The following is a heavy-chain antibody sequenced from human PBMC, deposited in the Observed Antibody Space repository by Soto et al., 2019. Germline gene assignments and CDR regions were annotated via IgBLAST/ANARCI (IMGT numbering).Heavy chain of an antibody. V-gene: IGHV3-30*18. CDR2: ISYDGSNK. D-gene: IGHD3-22*01. J-gene: IGHJ3*02. CDR3: AKGGYYDSSAAKGGGSAFDI. Sequence: GGSLRLSCAASGFTFSSYGMHWVRQAPGKGLEWVAVISYDGSNKYYADSVKGRFTISRDNSKNTLYLQMNSLRAEDTAVYYCAKGGYYDSSAAKGGGSAFDIWGQGTMVTVSS. CDR1: GFTFSSYG.